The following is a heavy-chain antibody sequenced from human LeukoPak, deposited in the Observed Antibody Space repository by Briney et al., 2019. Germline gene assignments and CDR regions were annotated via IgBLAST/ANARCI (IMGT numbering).Heavy chain of an antibody. V-gene: IGHV2-5*01. CDR3: AHRPSDIVVVPAVHGWFDP. J-gene: IGHJ5*02. Sequence: SGPTLVKPTQTLTLTCTFSGFSLSTSGVGVGWIRQPPGKALEWLALIYWNDDKRYSPSLKSRLTITKDTSKNQLVLTMSNMDPVDTATYYCAHRPSDIVVVPAVHGWFDPWGQGTLVTVSS. CDR1: GFSLSTSGVG. D-gene: IGHD2-2*01. CDR2: IYWNDDK.